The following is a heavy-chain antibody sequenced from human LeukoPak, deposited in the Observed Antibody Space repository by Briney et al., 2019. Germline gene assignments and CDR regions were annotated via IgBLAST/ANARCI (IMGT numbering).Heavy chain of an antibody. CDR3: ARDGRAGSLFAY. V-gene: IGHV4-39*07. J-gene: IGHJ4*02. D-gene: IGHD6-19*01. CDR1: GGSISSSSYY. Sequence: SENLSLTCTVSGGSISSSSYYWGWIRQPPGKGLEWIGSIYYSGSTYYNPSLKSRVTISVDTSKNQFSLKLSSVTAADTAIYYCARDGRAGSLFAYWGQGTLVTVSS. CDR2: IYYSGST.